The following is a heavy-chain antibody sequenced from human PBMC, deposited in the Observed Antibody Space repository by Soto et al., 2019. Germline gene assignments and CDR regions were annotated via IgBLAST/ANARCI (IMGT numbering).Heavy chain of an antibody. D-gene: IGHD1-1*01. CDR3: AGGNRPRSYYFEY. J-gene: IGHJ4*02. V-gene: IGHV5-51*01. CDR2: MYPGDSDT. CDR1: GYSFTNYW. Sequence: GASLTISCKASGYSFTNYWIGWVRQMPGKGLELMGIMYPGDSDTRYSPSFRGQVTISADKSISTVYLQWSRLKASDTAIYHCAGGNRPRSYYFEYWGQGTPVTVSS.